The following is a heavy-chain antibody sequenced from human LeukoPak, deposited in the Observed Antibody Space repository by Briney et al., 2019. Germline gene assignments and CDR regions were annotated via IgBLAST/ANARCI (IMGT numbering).Heavy chain of an antibody. CDR3: ARDLSGPSVY. J-gene: IGHJ4*02. Sequence: GGSLRLSCAASKFTITNNCRIWVRQPPGKALEWVANMKPDGSEKYYVDSVRGRFTISRDNAKNSLYLQMNSLRAEDTAIYYCARDLSGPSVYWGQGTLVTVSS. CDR1: KFTITNNC. V-gene: IGHV3-7*01. CDR2: MKPDGSEK. D-gene: IGHD2-15*01.